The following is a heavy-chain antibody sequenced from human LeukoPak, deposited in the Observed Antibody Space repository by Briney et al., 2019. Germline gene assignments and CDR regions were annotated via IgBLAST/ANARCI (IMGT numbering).Heavy chain of an antibody. D-gene: IGHD3-10*01. V-gene: IGHV4-39*01. J-gene: IGHJ4*02. CDR2: INYSGST. Sequence: SETLSLTCTVSGGPVSSTTYFWSWIRQPPGKGLEWIASINYSGSTYYNPSLKSRVTISVDTSENQFSLKLSSVTAADTAVYYCARYVVYGSGKYYFDYWGQGTLVTVSS. CDR3: ARYVVYGSGKYYFDY. CDR1: GGPVSSTTYF.